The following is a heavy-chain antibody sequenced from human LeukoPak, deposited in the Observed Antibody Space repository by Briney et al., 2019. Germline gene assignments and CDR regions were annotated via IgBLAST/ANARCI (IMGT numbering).Heavy chain of an antibody. D-gene: IGHD3-22*01. J-gene: IGHJ1*01. Sequence: GEPLRLSCAASGFTFSSYGMHWVRQAPGKGLEWVAVISYDGSNKYYADSVKGRFTISRDNSKNTLYLQMNSLRAEDTAVYYCANGGYYYDSSGYRIFGLGYFQHWGQGTLVTVSS. CDR3: ANGGYYYDSSGYRIFGLGYFQH. CDR2: ISYDGSNK. CDR1: GFTFSSYG. V-gene: IGHV3-30*18.